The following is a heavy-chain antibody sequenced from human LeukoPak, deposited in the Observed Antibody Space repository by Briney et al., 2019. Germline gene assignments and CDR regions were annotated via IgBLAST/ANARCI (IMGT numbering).Heavy chain of an antibody. J-gene: IGHJ4*02. D-gene: IGHD3-9*01. Sequence: GGSLRLSCAASGFTFGSYSMNWVRQAPGKGLEWVSSISSSSSYIYYADSVKGRFTTSRDNAKNSLSLQLSSLRVEDTAVYYCARGHYDVLAASYKWTPDYWGQGTLVTVSS. CDR3: ARGHYDVLAASYKWTPDY. CDR2: ISSSSSYI. CDR1: GFTFGSYS. V-gene: IGHV3-21*01.